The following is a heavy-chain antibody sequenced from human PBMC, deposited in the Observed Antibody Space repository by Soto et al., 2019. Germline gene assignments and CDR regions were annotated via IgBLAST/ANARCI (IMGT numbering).Heavy chain of an antibody. V-gene: IGHV4-34*01. Sequence: TSETLSLTCAVYGGSFSGYYWSWVRQPPGKGLEWIGEINHSGSTNYNPSLKSRVTISVDTSKNQFSLKLSSVTAADTAVYYCARAMGYFDWSHYYYYGMDVWGQGTTVTVSS. D-gene: IGHD3-9*01. J-gene: IGHJ6*02. CDR2: INHSGST. CDR3: ARAMGYFDWSHYYYYGMDV. CDR1: GGSFSGYY.